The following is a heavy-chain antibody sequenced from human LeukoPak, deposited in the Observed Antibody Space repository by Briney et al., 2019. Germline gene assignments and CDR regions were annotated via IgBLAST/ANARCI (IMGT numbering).Heavy chain of an antibody. J-gene: IGHJ4*02. CDR3: ARDLSYNDAGDY. CDR1: GFTFSDYY. Sequence: GGSLRLSCAASGFTFSDYYMSWIRQAPGRGLEWVSYISSSGSTIYYADSVKGRVTISRDNAKNSLYLQMNSLRAEDTAVYYCARDLSYNDAGDYWGQGTLVTVSS. V-gene: IGHV3-11*01. D-gene: IGHD1-26*01. CDR2: ISSSGSTI.